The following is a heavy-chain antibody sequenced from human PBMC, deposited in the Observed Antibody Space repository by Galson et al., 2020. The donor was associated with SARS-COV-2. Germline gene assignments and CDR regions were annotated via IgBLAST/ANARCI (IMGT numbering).Heavy chain of an antibody. V-gene: IGHV4-34*01. CDR3: PRGHRGVVTSPVLELGPYYCYYYRDV. CDR1: GGSFSGSS. J-gene: IGHJ6*03. D-gene: IGHD3-10*01. CDR2: INIGGNT. Sequence: SETLSLTCAVYGGSFSGSSWTWIRQSPGKGLEWIGEINIGGNTNYSPSLKSRVTLSVDTSKNQFSLNLRSVTAADTALYYCPRGHRGVVTSPVLELGPYYCYYYRDVWAKGTTVTVSS.